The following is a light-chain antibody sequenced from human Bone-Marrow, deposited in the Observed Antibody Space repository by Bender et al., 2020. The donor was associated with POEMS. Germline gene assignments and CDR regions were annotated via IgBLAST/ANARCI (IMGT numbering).Light chain of an antibody. J-gene: IGLJ3*02. CDR3: EVWDDSLNGWV. Sequence: QSVLTQPPSASGTPGQRVTISCSGGSSNIAAHAVNWYQHLPGTAPQLLIYSSHRRPSEVPDRFPGSRSGTSASLAISGLQSEDESYYYCEVWDDSLNGWVFGGGTKLTVL. V-gene: IGLV1-44*01. CDR1: SSNIAAHA. CDR2: SSH.